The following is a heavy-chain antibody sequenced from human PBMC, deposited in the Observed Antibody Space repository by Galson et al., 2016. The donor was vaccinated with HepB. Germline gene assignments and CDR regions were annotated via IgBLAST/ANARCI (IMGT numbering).Heavy chain of an antibody. Sequence: SLRLSCAASGFIFSRYGVAWVRQAPGKGLEWVSIISADGGSTHYADSLKGRVTISRDNPKNTLYLQMNSLKADDTALYYCAKGKGRGTWHTYAFDIWGQGTMVTVSS. CDR1: GFIFSRYG. J-gene: IGHJ3*02. D-gene: IGHD5-24*01. V-gene: IGHV3-23*01. CDR3: AKGKGRGTWHTYAFDI. CDR2: ISADGGST.